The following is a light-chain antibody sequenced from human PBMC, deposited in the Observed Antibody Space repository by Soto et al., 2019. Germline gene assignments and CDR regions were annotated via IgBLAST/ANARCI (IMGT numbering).Light chain of an antibody. CDR1: QSVSSN. J-gene: IGKJ4*01. CDR2: GAS. Sequence: KNSPATLSVSTGESATLSCRASQSVSSNLAWYQQKPGQAPRFLIYGASNRATGIPDRFSGSGSGTDFTLTISRLEPEDFAVYYCQQYGSSLPFGGGTKVDI. CDR3: QQYGSSLP. V-gene: IGKV3-20*01.